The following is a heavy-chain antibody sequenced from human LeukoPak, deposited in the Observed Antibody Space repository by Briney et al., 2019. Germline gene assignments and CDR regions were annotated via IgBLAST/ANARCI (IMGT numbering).Heavy chain of an antibody. CDR3: AGGRTTVTTSDY. J-gene: IGHJ4*02. CDR1: GGTFSSYA. D-gene: IGHD4-17*01. CDR2: IIPIFGTA. V-gene: IGHV1-69*13. Sequence: ASVKVSCKASGGTFSSYAISWVRQAPGQGLEWMGGIIPIFGTANYAQKFQGRVTITADESTSTAYMELSSLRSEDTAVYYCAGGRTTVTTSDYWGQGTLVTVSS.